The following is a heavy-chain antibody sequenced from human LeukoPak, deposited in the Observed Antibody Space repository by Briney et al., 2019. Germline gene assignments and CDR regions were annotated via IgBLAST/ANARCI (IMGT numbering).Heavy chain of an antibody. J-gene: IGHJ3*02. CDR3: AREWGCSSTSCLDAFDI. CDR2: TYYRSKWYN. D-gene: IGHD2-2*01. CDR1: GDSVSSNSAA. Sequence: SETLSLTCAISGDSVSSNSAAWNWIRQSPSRGLEWLRRTYYRSKWYNDYAVSVKSRITINPDTSKNQFSLQLNSVTPEDTAVYYCAREWGCSSTSCLDAFDIWGQGTMVTVSS. V-gene: IGHV6-1*01.